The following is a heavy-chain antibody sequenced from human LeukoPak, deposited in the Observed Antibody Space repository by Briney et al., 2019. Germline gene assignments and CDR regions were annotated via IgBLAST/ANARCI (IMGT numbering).Heavy chain of an antibody. Sequence: PSETLSLTCTVTGVSISIFDWSWIRQPAGKGLEWIGRISTSGSADYNPPLKSRVTMSADTSQNQFSLNLNSVTAADTAVYYCARETSPRPPNNAFDMWGQGTMVTVSS. V-gene: IGHV4-4*07. J-gene: IGHJ3*02. D-gene: IGHD2-8*01. CDR1: GVSISIFD. CDR3: ARETSPRPPNNAFDM. CDR2: ISTSGSA.